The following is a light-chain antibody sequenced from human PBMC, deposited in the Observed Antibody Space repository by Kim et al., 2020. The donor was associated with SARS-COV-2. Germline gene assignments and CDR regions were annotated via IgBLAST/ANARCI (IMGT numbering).Light chain of an antibody. CDR3: QVWDNIINRML. Sequence: PGEPHRITCSPNHIGSKSLHWYKQKPGQDPLMVLSYDSDRPSGIPERFSGSHSGNTATLTISRVEAGDEADYYCQVWDNIINRMLLGGGTQLTVL. CDR2: YDS. V-gene: IGLV3-21*04. CDR1: HIGSKS. J-gene: IGLJ2*01.